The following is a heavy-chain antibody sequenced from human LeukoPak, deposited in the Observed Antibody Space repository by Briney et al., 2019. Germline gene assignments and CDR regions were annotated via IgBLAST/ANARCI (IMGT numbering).Heavy chain of an antibody. V-gene: IGHV4-59*01. Sequence: SETLSLTCTVSGGSISSYYWSWIRQPSGKGLEWIGYIYYSGSTNYNPSLKSRVTISVDTSKNQFSLKLSSVTAADTAVYYCAGEGVAGTGLDYWGQGTLVTVSS. CDR2: IYYSGST. J-gene: IGHJ4*02. CDR3: AGEGVAGTGLDY. D-gene: IGHD6-13*01. CDR1: GGSISSYY.